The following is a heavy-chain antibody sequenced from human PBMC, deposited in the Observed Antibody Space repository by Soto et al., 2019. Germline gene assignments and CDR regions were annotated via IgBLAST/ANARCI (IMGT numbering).Heavy chain of an antibody. J-gene: IGHJ6*02. CDR2: IYYSGST. V-gene: IGHV4-31*11. Sequence: PSETLSLTCAVSGGSISSGGYYWSWIRQHPGKGLEWIGYIYYSGSTYYNPSLKSRVTISVDTSKNQFSLKLSSVTAADTAVYYCARASVDTAMAGGYYYGMDVWGQGTTVTVSS. CDR1: GGSISSGGYY. D-gene: IGHD5-18*01. CDR3: ARASVDTAMAGGYYYGMDV.